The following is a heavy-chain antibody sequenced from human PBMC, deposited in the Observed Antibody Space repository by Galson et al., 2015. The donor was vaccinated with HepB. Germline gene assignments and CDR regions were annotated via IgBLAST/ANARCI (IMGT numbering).Heavy chain of an antibody. V-gene: IGHV3-23*01. CDR1: GFTFSSYA. CDR3: ANPIRNWNVRL. J-gene: IGHJ4*02. CDR2: ISGSGGTT. Sequence: SLRLSYAASGFTFSSYAMTWVRQAPGKGLEWVSTISGSGGTTYYADSVKGRFTISRDNSKNTLYLEINSLRAEDTAVYYCANPIRNWNVRLWGQGTLVTVSS. D-gene: IGHD1-1*01.